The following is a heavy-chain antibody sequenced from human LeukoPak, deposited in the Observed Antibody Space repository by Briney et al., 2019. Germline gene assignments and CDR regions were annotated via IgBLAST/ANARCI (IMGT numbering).Heavy chain of an antibody. V-gene: IGHV1-2*02. Sequence: VASVKVSCKASGYTFTGYYMHWVRQAPGQGLEWMGWIDPNSGGTNYAQKFQGRVTMTRDTSISTAYMELSRLRSDDTAVYYCARETDSTIFGVVTFDYWGQGTLVTVSS. D-gene: IGHD3-3*01. CDR1: GYTFTGYY. CDR3: ARETDSTIFGVVTFDY. CDR2: IDPNSGGT. J-gene: IGHJ4*02.